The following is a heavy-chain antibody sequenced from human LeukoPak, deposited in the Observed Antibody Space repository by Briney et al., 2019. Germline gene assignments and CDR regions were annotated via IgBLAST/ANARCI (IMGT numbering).Heavy chain of an antibody. Sequence: SETLSLTCTVSGGSISSYYWGWIRQPPGKGLEWITCISHSGSTNYNPSLKTRVSISMDMSKNQFSLRLSSVTAADTAVYYCARAKGNEVDYWGQGTLVTVSS. CDR2: ISHSGST. J-gene: IGHJ4*02. V-gene: IGHV4-59*01. CDR3: ARAKGNEVDY. CDR1: GGSISSYY.